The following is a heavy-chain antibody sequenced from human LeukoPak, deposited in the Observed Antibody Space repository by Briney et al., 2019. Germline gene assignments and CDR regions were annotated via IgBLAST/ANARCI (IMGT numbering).Heavy chain of an antibody. D-gene: IGHD3-3*01. CDR3: ARVSTIFGVVIYDY. Sequence: GGSLRLSCAASGFTFSDHYMDWVRQAPGKGLEWVGRTRNKANSYTTEYAASVKGRFTISRDDSKNSLYLQMNSLKTEDTAVYYCARVSTIFGVVIYDYWGQGTLVTVSS. V-gene: IGHV3-72*01. CDR1: GFTFSDHY. CDR2: TRNKANSYTT. J-gene: IGHJ4*02.